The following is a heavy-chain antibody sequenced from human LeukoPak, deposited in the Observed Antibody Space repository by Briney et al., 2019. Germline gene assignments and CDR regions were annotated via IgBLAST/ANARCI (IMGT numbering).Heavy chain of an antibody. CDR2: ISSSGGNI. CDR3: ARRRDYFDY. CDR1: GFDLSDYY. J-gene: IGHJ4*02. V-gene: IGHV3-11*01. Sequence: PGGSLRLSCVVSGFDLSDYYMSWIRQAPGKGLEWISYISSSGGNIYFADSVKGRFTMSRDNARGSLYLQMNSLRADDTAIYYCARRRDYFDYWGQGTLVTVS.